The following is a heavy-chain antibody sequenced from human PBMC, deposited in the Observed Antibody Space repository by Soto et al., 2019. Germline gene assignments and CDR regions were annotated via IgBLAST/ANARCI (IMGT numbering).Heavy chain of an antibody. Sequence: PLQMLCLSWTVADGSSSGGGDRCSWISKHPGKGLEWIGYIYYSGSTYYNPSLKSRVTISVDTSKNQFSLKLSSVTAADTAAYFCSRAVAARRYFCSVMAVWRHGTTVT. D-gene: IGHD6-6*01. CDR1: DGSSSGGGDR. V-gene: IGHV4-31*02. CDR3: SRAVAARRYFCSVMAV. J-gene: IGHJ6*01. CDR2: IYYSGST.